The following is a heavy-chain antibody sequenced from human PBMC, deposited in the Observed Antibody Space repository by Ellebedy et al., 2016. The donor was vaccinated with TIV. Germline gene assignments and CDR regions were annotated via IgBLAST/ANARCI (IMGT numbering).Heavy chain of an antibody. CDR2: IKSKTDGGTT. D-gene: IGHD3-22*01. CDR1: GFTFSNAW. CDR3: TTDYYDSSGQP. V-gene: IGHV3-15*01. J-gene: IGHJ4*02. Sequence: GESLKISXAASGFTFSNAWMSWVRQAPGKGLEWVGRIKSKTDGGTTDYAAPVKGRFTISRDDSKNTLYLQMNSLKTEDTAVYYCTTDYYDSSGQPWGQGTLVTVSS.